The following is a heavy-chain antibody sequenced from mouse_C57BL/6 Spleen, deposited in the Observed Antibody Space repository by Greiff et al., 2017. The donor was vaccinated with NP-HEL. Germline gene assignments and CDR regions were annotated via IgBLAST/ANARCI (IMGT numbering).Heavy chain of an antibody. D-gene: IGHD1-1*01. V-gene: IGHV1-80*01. J-gene: IGHJ1*03. CDR3: ARPITSGYFDV. Sequence: VQLQESGAELVKPGASVKISCKASGYAFSSYWMNWVKQRPGKGLEWIGQIYPGDGDTNYNGKFKGKATLTADKSSSTAYMQLSSLTSEDSAVYCCARPITSGYFDVWGTGTTVTVSS. CDR2: IYPGDGDT. CDR1: GYAFSSYW.